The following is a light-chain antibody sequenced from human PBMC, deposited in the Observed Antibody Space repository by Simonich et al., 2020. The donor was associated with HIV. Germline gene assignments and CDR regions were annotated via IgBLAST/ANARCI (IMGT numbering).Light chain of an antibody. CDR1: QSLSSNY. J-gene: IGKJ5*01. CDR2: GAS. CDR3: QQFGNSPPSIT. Sequence: EIVMTQSPATLSVSPGERATLPCRASQSLSSNYLAWYQQKPGLAPRLLIYGASSRITGIPDRFSGSGSGTDFTLTISRLEPEDFAVYYCQQFGNSPPSITFGQGTRLEIK. V-gene: IGKV3D-20*01.